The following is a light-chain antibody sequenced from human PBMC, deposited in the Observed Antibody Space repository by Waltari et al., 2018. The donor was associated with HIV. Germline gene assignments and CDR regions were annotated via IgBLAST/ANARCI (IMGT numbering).Light chain of an antibody. J-gene: IGLJ2*01. CDR2: RKD. Sequence: QYVLTPPPAASGTPAQRVTISCSGRVSNFRSKNVYWYQHVPGTAPKLLMYRKDQRPSGVPDRFSGAKSGTSASLAISGLRSEDEADYYCVVWDDSLSGVVFGGGTKLTVL. CDR1: VSNFRSKN. V-gene: IGLV1-47*01. CDR3: VVWDDSLSGVV.